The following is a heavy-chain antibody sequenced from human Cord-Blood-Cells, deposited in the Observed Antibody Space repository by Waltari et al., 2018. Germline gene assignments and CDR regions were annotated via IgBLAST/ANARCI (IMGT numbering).Heavy chain of an antibody. CDR2: ISYDGSNK. Sequence: QVQLVESGGGVVQPGRSLRLSCAASGFTFSSYAMHWVRQAPGKGREWVAVISYDGSNKYYADSVKGRFTISRDNSKNTLYLQMNSLRAEDTAVYYCARGDTAMAPFDYWGQGTLVTVSS. CDR3: ARGDTAMAPFDY. D-gene: IGHD5-18*01. V-gene: IGHV3-30*04. CDR1: GFTFSSYA. J-gene: IGHJ4*02.